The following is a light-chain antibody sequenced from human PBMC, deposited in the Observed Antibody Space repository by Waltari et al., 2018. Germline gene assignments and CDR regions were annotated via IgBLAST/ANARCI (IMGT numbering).Light chain of an antibody. J-gene: IGKJ1*01. Sequence: DLQMTQSLSALSPSIAHRVAITCRASQSIDIWVAWYQQKPGKPPKNLIYKSSILQSGVPSRFSGSGSETEFTITIANLQPDDSAVYYCQQYDYYRTFGQGTKVEV. CDR2: KSS. V-gene: IGKV1-5*03. CDR1: QSIDIW. CDR3: QQYDYYRT.